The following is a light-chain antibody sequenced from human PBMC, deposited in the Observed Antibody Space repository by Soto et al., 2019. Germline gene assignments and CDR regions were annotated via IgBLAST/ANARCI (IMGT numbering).Light chain of an antibody. CDR3: QQRFSGYS. CDR1: QDISSS. Sequence: DIQMTQSPSSLSASVGDRVIINCRASQDISSSLNWYQQKPGKAPELLIYATSSLQSGVPSRFSGSGSGTDFTLTISSLEPEDFAVYYCQQRFSGYSFGQGTKLEIK. J-gene: IGKJ2*03. V-gene: IGKV1-39*01. CDR2: ATS.